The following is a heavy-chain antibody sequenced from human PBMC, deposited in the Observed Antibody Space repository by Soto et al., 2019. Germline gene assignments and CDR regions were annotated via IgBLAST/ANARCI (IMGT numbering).Heavy chain of an antibody. V-gene: IGHV1-18*01. CDR2: ISAYNGNT. D-gene: IGHD3-9*01. Sequence: ASVKVSCKASGYTFTSYGISWVRQAPGQGLEWMGWISAYNGNTNYAQKLEGRVTMTTDTSTSTAYMELRSLRSDDTAVYYCARGQQLRYFDWLPPHYWFDPCGQGTLVTVS. J-gene: IGHJ5*02. CDR1: GYTFTSYG. CDR3: ARGQQLRYFDWLPPHYWFDP.